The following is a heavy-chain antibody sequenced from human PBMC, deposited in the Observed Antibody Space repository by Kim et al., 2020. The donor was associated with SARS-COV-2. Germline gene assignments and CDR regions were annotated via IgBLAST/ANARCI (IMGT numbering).Heavy chain of an antibody. CDR3: ARNYDSSGYHAFDI. V-gene: IGHV4-59*08. D-gene: IGHD3-22*01. CDR2: IYYSGST. Sequence: SETLSLTCTVSGGSISSYYWSWIRQPPGKGLEWIGYIYYSGSTNYNPSLKSRVTISVDTSKNQFSLKLSSVTAADTAVYYCARNYDSSGYHAFDIWGQGTMVTVSS. J-gene: IGHJ3*02. CDR1: GGSISSYY.